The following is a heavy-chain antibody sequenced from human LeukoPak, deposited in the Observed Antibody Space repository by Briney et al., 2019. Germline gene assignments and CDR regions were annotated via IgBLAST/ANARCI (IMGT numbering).Heavy chain of an antibody. J-gene: IGHJ6*02. D-gene: IGHD6-13*01. CDR1: GFIFTSYS. CDR3: AKAASSSWPSYYYGMDV. CDR2: ITGSESNT. V-gene: IGHV3-23*01. Sequence: GGALRLSCAASGFIFTSYSMNWVRQAPGKGLEWVSVITGSESNTYYADSVKGRFTISKDNSKNTVYLQMNSLRVDDTAVYFCAKAASSSWPSYYYGMDVWGQGTAVTVSS.